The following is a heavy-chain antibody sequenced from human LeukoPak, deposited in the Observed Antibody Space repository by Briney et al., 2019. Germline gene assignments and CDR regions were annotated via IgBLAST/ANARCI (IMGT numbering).Heavy chain of an antibody. D-gene: IGHD1-26*01. V-gene: IGHV4-34*01. J-gene: IGHJ4*02. Sequence: SETLSLTCAVYGGSFSGYYWNWIRQPPGKGLEWIGEINHSGNTNYNPSVKSRVTISINTSKNQFSLKLSSVTAADTAVYYCARGDVGATTSFDYWGQGTLVTVSS. CDR3: ARGDVGATTSFDY. CDR1: GGSFSGYY. CDR2: INHSGNT.